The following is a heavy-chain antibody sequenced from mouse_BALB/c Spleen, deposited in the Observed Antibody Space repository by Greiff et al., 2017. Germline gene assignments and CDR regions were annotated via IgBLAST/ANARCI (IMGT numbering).Heavy chain of an antibody. J-gene: IGHJ2*01. CDR3: ASYYYGYGVDY. Sequence: EVQLQQSGAELVKPGASVKMSCKASGYTFTSYVMHWVKQKPGQGLEWIGYINPYNDGTKYNEKFKGKATLPSDKSSSTAYMELSSLTSEDSAVYYCASYYYGYGVDYWGQGTTLTVSS. CDR2: INPYNDGT. CDR1: GYTFTSYV. D-gene: IGHD1-2*01. V-gene: IGHV1-14*01.